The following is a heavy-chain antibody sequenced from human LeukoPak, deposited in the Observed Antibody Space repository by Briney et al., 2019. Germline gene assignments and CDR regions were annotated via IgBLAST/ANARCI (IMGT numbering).Heavy chain of an antibody. CDR2: INHSGST. Sequence: SETLSLTCAVYGGSFSGYYWSWIRQPPGKGLEWIGEINHSGSTNYNPSLKSRVTISVDTSKNQFSLKLSSVTAADTAVYYCATRAAFYDAFDIWGQGTMVTVSS. J-gene: IGHJ3*02. V-gene: IGHV4-34*01. CDR1: GGSFSGYY. D-gene: IGHD1-14*01. CDR3: ATRAAFYDAFDI.